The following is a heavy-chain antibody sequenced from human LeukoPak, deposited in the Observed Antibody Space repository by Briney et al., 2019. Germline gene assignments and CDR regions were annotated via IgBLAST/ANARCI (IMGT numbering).Heavy chain of an antibody. Sequence: GASVKVSCKASGYTFTSYYMHWVRQAPGQGLEWMGIINPSGGSTSYAQKFQGRVTMTRDMSTSTVYMELSSLRSEDTAVYYCARDGVWYSSGWYPDYWGQGTLVTVSS. V-gene: IGHV1-46*01. CDR2: INPSGGST. CDR1: GYTFTSYY. CDR3: ARDGVWYSSGWYPDY. D-gene: IGHD6-19*01. J-gene: IGHJ4*02.